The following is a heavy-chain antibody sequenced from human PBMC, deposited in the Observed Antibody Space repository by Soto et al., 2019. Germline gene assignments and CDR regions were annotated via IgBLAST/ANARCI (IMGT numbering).Heavy chain of an antibody. CDR2: IYHSGST. V-gene: IGHV4-4*02. CDR3: ATSKAKTFQY. CDR1: SGSISSDNW. D-gene: IGHD1-26*01. Sequence: QVQLQESGPGLVKPSGTLSLTCAVSSGSISSDNWWIWVRQPPGEGLEYIGEIYHSGSTHYNPSLSSRVTIAVDKSKTQFSLQLTSVHAACTAGYYCATSKAKTFQYWGQGTLVPVSS. J-gene: IGHJ4*02.